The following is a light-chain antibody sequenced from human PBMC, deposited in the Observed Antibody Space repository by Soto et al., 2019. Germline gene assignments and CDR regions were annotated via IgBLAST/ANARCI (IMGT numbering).Light chain of an antibody. J-gene: IGKJ3*01. CDR2: GAS. V-gene: IGKV3-15*01. CDR3: QQYNNWIPFS. CDR1: QSVSSN. Sequence: EIVMTQSPATLSVSPGERATLSCRASQSVSSNLAWYQQKPGQAPRLLIYGASTRATGIPARFSGSGSGTEFTLTISSMQAEDFAVSYCQQYNNWIPFSFGHGTKVDIK.